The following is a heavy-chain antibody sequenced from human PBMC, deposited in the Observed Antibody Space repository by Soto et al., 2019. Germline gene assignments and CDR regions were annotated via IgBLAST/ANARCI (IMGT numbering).Heavy chain of an antibody. CDR2: IYYSGSS. V-gene: IGHV4-39*01. CDR1: GGSITSSEYY. CDR3: ARQRTSVVTQAYFDV. D-gene: IGHD2-21*02. J-gene: IGHJ4*02. Sequence: PSETLSLTCTVSGGSITSSEYYWAWIRQPPGKGLQFVGTIYYSGSSYSNPSLKSRLSMSVDTSKNQFSLKLKSVTAADTALYFCARQRTSVVTQAYFDVWGPGSLVTVSS.